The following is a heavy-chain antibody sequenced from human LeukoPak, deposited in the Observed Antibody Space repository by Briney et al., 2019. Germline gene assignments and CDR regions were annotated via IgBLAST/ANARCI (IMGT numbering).Heavy chain of an antibody. CDR1: GYTFTSYG. D-gene: IGHD3-22*01. J-gene: IGHJ4*02. CDR2: ISAYNGNT. Sequence: ASVKVSCKASGYTFTSYGISWVRQAPGQGLEWMGWISAYNGNTNYAQKLQGRVTMTTDTSTSTAYMELRRLRSDATAVYYCARARRVANMIVASEGFDYWGQGTMVTVSS. CDR3: ARARRVANMIVASEGFDY. V-gene: IGHV1-18*01.